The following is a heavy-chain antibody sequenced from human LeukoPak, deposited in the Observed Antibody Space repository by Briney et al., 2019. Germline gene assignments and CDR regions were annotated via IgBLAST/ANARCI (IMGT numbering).Heavy chain of an antibody. D-gene: IGHD1-7*01. V-gene: IGHV1-69*05. CDR3: ARHNWNYGWFDP. Sequence: SVKVSCKASGGTFSSYAISWVRQAPGQGNEWMGRIIPIFGTANYAQKFQGRVTITTDESTSTAYMELSSLRSEDTAVYYCARHNWNYGWFDPWGQGTLVTVSS. CDR1: GGTFSSYA. J-gene: IGHJ5*02. CDR2: IIPIFGTA.